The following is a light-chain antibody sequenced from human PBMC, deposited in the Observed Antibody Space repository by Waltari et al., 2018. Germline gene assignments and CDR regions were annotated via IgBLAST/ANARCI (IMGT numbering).Light chain of an antibody. CDR2: DVS. Sequence: QSALTQPASVSGSPGQSVTISCTGASSDIWRYDIFSWYQQHPGNAPKLIICDVSKRPSGVSDRFSGSKSGDTASLTISGLQFEDEADYYCCSYAGNYIWVFGGGTRLTVL. J-gene: IGLJ3*02. CDR3: CSYAGNYIWV. V-gene: IGLV2-23*02. CDR1: SSDIWRYDI.